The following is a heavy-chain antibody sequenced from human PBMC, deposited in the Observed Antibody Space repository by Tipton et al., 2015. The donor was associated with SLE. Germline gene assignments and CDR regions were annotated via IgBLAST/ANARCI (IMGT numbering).Heavy chain of an antibody. Sequence: GLVKPSETLSLTCTVSGGSISGHYWSWIRQPPGKGLEWIGYIYYSGSTNYNPSLKSRVTISLDTSKNHFSLKLTSMTAADTAVDYCARAYWGWGGLRWYSDLWGRGTRVTVSS. J-gene: IGHJ2*01. CDR3: ARAYWGWGGLRWYSDL. CDR1: GGSISGHY. V-gene: IGHV4-59*11. CDR2: IYYSGST. D-gene: IGHD7-27*01.